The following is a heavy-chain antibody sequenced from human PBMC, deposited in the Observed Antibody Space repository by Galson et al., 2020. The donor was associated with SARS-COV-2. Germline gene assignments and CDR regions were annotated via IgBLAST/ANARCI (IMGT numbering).Heavy chain of an antibody. J-gene: IGHJ5*01. CDR3: ARGRRDGSSFYDS. CDR2: IKSDGSFT. D-gene: IGHD6-25*01. CDR1: GFIFSDYW. V-gene: IGHV3-74*03. Sequence: GGSLRLSCAASGFIFSDYWMYWVRQAPGKGPVWVSRIKSDGSFTEYADSLKGRFTISRDNAKNTMYLRMQSLRAEDTAVYYCARGRRDGSSFYDSWGRGTLVTVSS.